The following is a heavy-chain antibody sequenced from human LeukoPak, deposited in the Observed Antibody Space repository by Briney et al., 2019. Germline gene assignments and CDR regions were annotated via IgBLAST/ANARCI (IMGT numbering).Heavy chain of an antibody. Sequence: GGSLRLSCAASGFTVSTNFMSWLRQAPGKGLEWVSVIYAGGNTYYADSVKGRFTISRDNSKNTLYLQMNSLRAEDTAMYYCGRSGSGWFDYWGQGTLVTVSS. D-gene: IGHD6-19*01. J-gene: IGHJ4*02. CDR3: GRSGSGWFDY. V-gene: IGHV3-53*01. CDR1: GFTVSTNF. CDR2: IYAGGNT.